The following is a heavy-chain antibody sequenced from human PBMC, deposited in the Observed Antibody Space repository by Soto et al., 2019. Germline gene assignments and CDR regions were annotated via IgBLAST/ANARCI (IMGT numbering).Heavy chain of an antibody. CDR3: ARGGEGIGDYFDY. V-gene: IGHV1-69*06. J-gene: IGHJ4*02. CDR2: IIPIFGTA. CDR1: GGTFSSYA. D-gene: IGHD3-16*01. Sequence: QVQLVQSGAEVKKPGSSVKVSCKASGGTFSSYAISWVRQAPGQGLEWMGGIIPIFGTANYAQKFQGRVTMTTDTSTSTAYMELRSLRSDDTAVYYCARGGEGIGDYFDYWGQGTLVTVSS.